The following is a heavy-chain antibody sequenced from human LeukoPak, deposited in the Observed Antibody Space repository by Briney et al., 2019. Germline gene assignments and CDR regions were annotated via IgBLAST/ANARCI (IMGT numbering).Heavy chain of an antibody. CDR1: GFTFSSYE. CDR2: ISSSGSTI. Sequence: GGSLRLSCAASGFTFSSYEMNWVRQAPGKGLEWVSYISSSGSTIYYADSVKGRFTISRDNAKNSLYLQMNSLRAEDTGVYYCARQGWFGELTRGYFDYWGQGTLVTVSS. CDR3: ARQGWFGELTRGYFDY. J-gene: IGHJ4*02. V-gene: IGHV3-48*03. D-gene: IGHD3-10*01.